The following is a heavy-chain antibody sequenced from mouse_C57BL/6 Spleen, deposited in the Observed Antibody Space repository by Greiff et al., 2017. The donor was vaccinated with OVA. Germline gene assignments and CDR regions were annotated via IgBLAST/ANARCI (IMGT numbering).Heavy chain of an antibody. J-gene: IGHJ4*01. V-gene: IGHV1-39*01. Sequence: VQLQQSGPELVKPGASVKISCKASGYSFTDYYMNWVKQSTGQSLEWIGVINPNYGTTSYNQKFKGKATLTVDKSSSTAYMQLNSLTSEDSAVYYCEREETYYGYDGYYALDDWGQGTSVTVAS. CDR1: GYSFTDYY. CDR3: EREETYYGYDGYYALDD. CDR2: INPNYGTT. D-gene: IGHD2-9*01.